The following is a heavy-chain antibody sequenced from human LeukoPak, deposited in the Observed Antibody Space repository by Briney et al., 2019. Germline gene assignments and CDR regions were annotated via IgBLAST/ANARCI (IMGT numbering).Heavy chain of an antibody. CDR2: ISYTWDT. V-gene: IGHV4-39*01. Sequence: SETLSLTCSLSGASISGSRYFWGWIRQPPGKGLDGIGTISYTWDTYYSPSLKSRLTMSLDTSKNQLSLKLTSVTAADTAVYYCARHGYDFGDTGGLWGQGTMVTVSS. J-gene: IGHJ4*02. CDR1: GASISGSRYF. D-gene: IGHD4-17*01. CDR3: ARHGYDFGDTGGL.